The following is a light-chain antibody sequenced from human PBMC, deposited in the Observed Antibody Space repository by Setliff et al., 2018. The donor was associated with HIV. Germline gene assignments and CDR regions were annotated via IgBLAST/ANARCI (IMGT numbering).Light chain of an antibody. CDR1: ALPKQY. CDR3: QSADSSGTYV. V-gene: IGLV3-25*03. CDR2: KDS. Sequence: SYELTQPPSVSVSPGQTARITCSGDALPKQYASWYQQKPGQAPVVVIYKDSERPSGIPERFSGPSSGTTVTLTISGVQAEDEADYYCQSADSSGTYVFGTGTKVTVL. J-gene: IGLJ1*01.